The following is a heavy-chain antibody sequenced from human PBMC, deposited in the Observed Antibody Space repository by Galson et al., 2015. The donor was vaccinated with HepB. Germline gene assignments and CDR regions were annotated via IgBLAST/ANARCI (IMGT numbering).Heavy chain of an antibody. Sequence: SLRLSCAASGFTFSSYVMDWVRQAPGKGPEWVAVISFDGRNVFYADSVKGRFTISRDNANNTLYLQMNSLRLEDTAVYYCAEGPSGSAVVNWFDPWGQGARVTVSS. CDR2: ISFDGRNV. V-gene: IGHV3-30*18. J-gene: IGHJ5*02. CDR3: AEGPSGSAVVNWFDP. D-gene: IGHD1-26*01. CDR1: GFTFSSYV.